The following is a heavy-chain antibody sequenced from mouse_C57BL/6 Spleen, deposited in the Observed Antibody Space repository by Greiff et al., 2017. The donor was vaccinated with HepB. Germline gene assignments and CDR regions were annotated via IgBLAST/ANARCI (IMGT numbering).Heavy chain of an antibody. CDR3: ARRSYSTYWYFDV. V-gene: IGHV1-19*01. CDR1: GYTFTDYY. J-gene: IGHJ1*03. Sequence: EVQLQQSGPVLVKPGASVKMSCKASGYTFTDYYMNWVKQSHGKSLEWIGVINPYNGGTSYNQKFKGKATLTVDKSSSTAYMELNSLTSEDSAVYYCARRSYSTYWYFDVWGTGTTVTVSS. CDR2: INPYNGGT. D-gene: IGHD2-5*01.